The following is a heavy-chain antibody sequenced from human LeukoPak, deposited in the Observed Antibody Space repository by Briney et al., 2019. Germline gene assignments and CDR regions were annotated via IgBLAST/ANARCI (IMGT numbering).Heavy chain of an antibody. D-gene: IGHD1-14*01. V-gene: IGHV1-2*02. Sequence: ASVKVSCKASGYTFTGYYMPWVRQAPGQGLGWMGWINPNNGDPDYAQKFQGTVTMTRDTSISTAYMEWSSLRSDDTAVYYCARGVAGVYFYYYMDVWGKGTTVTVSS. CDR3: ARGVAGVYFYYYMDV. CDR2: INPNNGDP. J-gene: IGHJ6*03. CDR1: GYTFTGYY.